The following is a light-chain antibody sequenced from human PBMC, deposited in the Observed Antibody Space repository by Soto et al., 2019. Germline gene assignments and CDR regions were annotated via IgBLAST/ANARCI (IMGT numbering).Light chain of an antibody. J-gene: IGLJ1*01. Sequence: QSALTQPASVSGSPGQSITISCTGTSSDVGGYNYVSWYQQHPGKAPKLMIYDVSNRPSGVSNRFSGSKSGNTASLTISGLQAEDEADHYCSSYTSSSTYYVFGTGTQLTVL. CDR3: SSYTSSSTYYV. CDR2: DVS. CDR1: SSDVGGYNY. V-gene: IGLV2-14*01.